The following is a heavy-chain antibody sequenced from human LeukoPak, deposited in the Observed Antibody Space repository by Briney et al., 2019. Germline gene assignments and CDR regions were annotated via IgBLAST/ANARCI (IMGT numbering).Heavy chain of an antibody. Sequence: RRESLKISCKTSGYDFSNYWIGWVRQMPGKGLEWMGIIHPGDSDTRYGPSFQARVTISADKSISTAYLQWSSLKASDTAMYYCASIIAAAGTAFDYWGQGTLVTVYS. J-gene: IGHJ4*02. CDR2: IHPGDSDT. V-gene: IGHV5-51*01. CDR3: ASIIAAAGTAFDY. CDR1: GYDFSNYW. D-gene: IGHD6-13*01.